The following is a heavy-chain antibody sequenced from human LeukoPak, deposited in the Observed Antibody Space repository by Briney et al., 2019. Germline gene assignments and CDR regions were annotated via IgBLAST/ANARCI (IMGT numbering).Heavy chain of an antibody. CDR1: GGSLRGYY. V-gene: IGHV4-34*01. Sequence: SEPLSLTCAVYGGSLRGYYWSWIPQPPGKGLEWMGEINHSGSTNYNPSLKSRVTISVETSKNQFSLKLSSVTAADTAVYYCARGWGVLAIDYWGQGTLVTVSS. CDR2: INHSGST. CDR3: ARGWGVLAIDY. D-gene: IGHD2-8*02. J-gene: IGHJ4*02.